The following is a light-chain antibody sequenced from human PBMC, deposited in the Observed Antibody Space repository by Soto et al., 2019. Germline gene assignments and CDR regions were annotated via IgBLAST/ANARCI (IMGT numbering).Light chain of an antibody. CDR1: QNIDTF. Sequence: DIQMTQSPSTLAASVGDRVTISCRASQNIDTFLAWYQHKPGKAPKLLIYKASVLETEVPSRFSGSGSGTEFTLTIGSLQPDDFATYYCQQYHSYSFSFGPGTKVYVK. J-gene: IGKJ3*01. CDR2: KAS. CDR3: QQYHSYSFS. V-gene: IGKV1-5*03.